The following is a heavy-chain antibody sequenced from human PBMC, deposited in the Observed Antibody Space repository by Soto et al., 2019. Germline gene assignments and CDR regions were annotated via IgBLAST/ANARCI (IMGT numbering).Heavy chain of an antibody. Sequence: PGESLKISCKGSGYSFTSYWIGWVRQMPGKGLEWMGIIYPGDSDTRYSPSFQGQVTISADKSISTAYLQWSSLKASDTAMYYCARHPTFYSGYDYYFDYWGQGPLVTVSS. CDR1: GYSFTSYW. D-gene: IGHD5-12*01. V-gene: IGHV5-51*01. CDR3: ARHPTFYSGYDYYFDY. J-gene: IGHJ4*02. CDR2: IYPGDSDT.